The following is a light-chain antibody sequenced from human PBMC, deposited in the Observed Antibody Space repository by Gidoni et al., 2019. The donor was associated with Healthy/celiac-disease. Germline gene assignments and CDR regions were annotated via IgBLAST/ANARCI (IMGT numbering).Light chain of an antibody. CDR2: GAS. J-gene: IGKJ3*01. CDR1: SSY. V-gene: IGKV3-20*01. Sequence: SSYLAWYQQKPGQAPRLLIYGASSRATGIPDRFSGSGSGTDFTLTISRLEPEDFAVYYCQQYGSSPFTFGPGTKVDIK. CDR3: QQYGSSPFT.